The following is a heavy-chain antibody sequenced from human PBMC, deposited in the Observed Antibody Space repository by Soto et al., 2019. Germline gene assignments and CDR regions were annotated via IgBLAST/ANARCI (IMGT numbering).Heavy chain of an antibody. CDR2: ISNDGSNE. J-gene: IGHJ4*02. Sequence: QVQLVESGGGVVQHGRSLRLSCAGSGFTFRWFGMNWVRQAPGKGLEWVARISNDGSNEYYVDSVKGRFTISRDNSKNTLYLQMDSLRAEDTAVYYCAKGEVRGIIPSYFDYWGLGTLVTVSS. D-gene: IGHD3-10*01. V-gene: IGHV3-30*18. CDR1: GFTFRWFG. CDR3: AKGEVRGIIPSYFDY.